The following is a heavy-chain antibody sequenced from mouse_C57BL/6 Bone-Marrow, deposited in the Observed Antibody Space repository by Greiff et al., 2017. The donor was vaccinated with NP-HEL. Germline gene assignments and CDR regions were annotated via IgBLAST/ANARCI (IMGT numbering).Heavy chain of an antibody. CDR1: GFSLTSYG. Sequence: VKLQQSGPGLVQPSQSLSITCTVSGFSLTSYGVHWVRQSPGKGLEWLGVIWSGGSTDYNAAFISRLSISKDNSKSQVFFKMNRLQADDTAIYYCARGNYGSLWFAYWGQGTLVTVSA. CDR2: IWSGGST. J-gene: IGHJ3*01. D-gene: IGHD1-1*01. V-gene: IGHV2-2*01. CDR3: ARGNYGSLWFAY.